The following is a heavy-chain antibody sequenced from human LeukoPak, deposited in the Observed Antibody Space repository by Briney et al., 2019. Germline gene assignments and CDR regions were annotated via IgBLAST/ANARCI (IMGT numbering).Heavy chain of an antibody. V-gene: IGHV1-69*13. CDR3: ARGEYYYGSGSSNWFDP. D-gene: IGHD3-10*01. CDR2: IIPIFGTA. Sequence: GASVKVSCKASGGTFSSHAISWVRQAPGQGLEWMGGIIPIFGTANYAQKFQGRVTITADESTSTAYMELSSLRSEDTAVYYCARGEYYYGSGSSNWFDPWGQGTLVTVSS. J-gene: IGHJ5*02. CDR1: GGTFSSHA.